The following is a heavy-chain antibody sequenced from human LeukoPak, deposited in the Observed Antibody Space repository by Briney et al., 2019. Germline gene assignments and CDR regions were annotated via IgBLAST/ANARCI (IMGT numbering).Heavy chain of an antibody. CDR1: GVTFTNYA. CDR3: AKVPAGNKVEY. V-gene: IGHV3-23*01. D-gene: IGHD6-19*01. CDR2: ISISGGST. Sequence: SGGSLRLSCAASGVTFTNYAMTWVRQDPGKGLEWVSGISISGGSTDYADSVKGRFTISRDNSKNTLYLQMNSLRAEDTAVYYCAKVPAGNKVEYWGQGTLVTVSS. J-gene: IGHJ4*02.